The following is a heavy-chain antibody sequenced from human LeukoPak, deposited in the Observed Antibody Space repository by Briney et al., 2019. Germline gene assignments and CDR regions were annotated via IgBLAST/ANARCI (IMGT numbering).Heavy chain of an antibody. J-gene: IGHJ6*02. D-gene: IGHD2-15*01. CDR2: IWYDGSIK. Sequence: GGSLRLSCAASGFTFNTYGMNWVRQAPGKGLEWVGVIWYDGSIKYYADSVKGRFTISRDNSKNMMYLQMNSLRAEDTAVYHCARIDCSGGSCRQYYYYGMDVWGQGTTVTVSS. CDR1: GFTFNTYG. CDR3: ARIDCSGGSCRQYYYYGMDV. V-gene: IGHV3-33*01.